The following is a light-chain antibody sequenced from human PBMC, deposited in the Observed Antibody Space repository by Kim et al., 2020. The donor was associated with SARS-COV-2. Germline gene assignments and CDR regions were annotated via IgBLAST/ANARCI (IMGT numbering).Light chain of an antibody. Sequence: LGQTVRITCQGDSLRSYYASWYQQKPGQAPVLVIYGKNNRPSGIPDRFSGSSSGNTASLTITGAQAEDEADYYCNSRDSSGNHPWVFGTGTKVTV. CDR3: NSRDSSGNHPWV. CDR1: SLRSYY. J-gene: IGLJ1*01. CDR2: GKN. V-gene: IGLV3-19*01.